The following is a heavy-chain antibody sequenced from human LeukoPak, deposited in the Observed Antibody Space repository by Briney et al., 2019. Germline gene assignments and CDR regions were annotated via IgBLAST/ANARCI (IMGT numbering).Heavy chain of an antibody. Sequence: SETLSLTCTVSGGSISSYYWSWIRQPPGKGLEWIGYIYYSGSTNYNPSLKSRVTISVDTSKNQFSLKLSSVTAADTAVYYCARLRFLEWLSLEYHFDYWGQGTLVTVSS. CDR3: ARLRFLEWLSLEYHFDY. J-gene: IGHJ4*02. CDR2: IYYSGST. D-gene: IGHD3-3*01. V-gene: IGHV4-59*08. CDR1: GGSISSYY.